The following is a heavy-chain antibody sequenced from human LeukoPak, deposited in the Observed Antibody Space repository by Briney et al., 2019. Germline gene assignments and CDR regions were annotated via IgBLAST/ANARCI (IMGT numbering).Heavy chain of an antibody. CDR2: ISKSGRAT. J-gene: IGHJ6*03. CDR1: GFKFDDYE. CDR3: ARVPGSHYYYYMDV. V-gene: IGHV3-20*01. Sequence: GGSLRLSCAASGFKFDDYEMSWVRQVQGKGLESVSGISKSGRATGYGDSVKGRFTISRDNAKNSLFLQMTSLRAEDTALYHCARVPGSHYYYYMDVWGKGAAVTVSS.